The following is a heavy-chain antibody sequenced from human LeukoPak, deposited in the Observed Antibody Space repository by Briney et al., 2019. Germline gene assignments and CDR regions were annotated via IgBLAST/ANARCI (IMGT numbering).Heavy chain of an antibody. Sequence: QSGGSLRLSCAASGFTFSSYGMHWVRQVPGKGLEWVALIWYDGSNKCYSDSVKGRFTISRDNSKNTLYLQMNSLRAEDTAVYYCAREGPRGNSQFDYWGQGTLVTVSS. CDR2: IWYDGSNK. CDR1: GFTFSSYG. CDR3: AREGPRGNSQFDY. V-gene: IGHV3-33*08. D-gene: IGHD4-23*01. J-gene: IGHJ4*02.